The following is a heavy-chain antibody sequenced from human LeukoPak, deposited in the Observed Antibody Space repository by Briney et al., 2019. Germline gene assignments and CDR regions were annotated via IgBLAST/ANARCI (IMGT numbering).Heavy chain of an antibody. CDR3: AKRGVVIXVILVGFHKEAYYFDS. CDR1: GITLSNYG. D-gene: IGHD3-10*01. Sequence: PGGSLRLSCEVSGITLSNYGMSWVRQAPGKGLEWVAGISGSGGGTNYADSVKGRFTISRDNSKNTLYLQMNSLRAEDTAVYFCAKRGVVIXVILVGFHKEAYYFDSWGQGALVTVSS. V-gene: IGHV3-23*01. J-gene: IGHJ4*02. CDR2: ISGSGGGT.